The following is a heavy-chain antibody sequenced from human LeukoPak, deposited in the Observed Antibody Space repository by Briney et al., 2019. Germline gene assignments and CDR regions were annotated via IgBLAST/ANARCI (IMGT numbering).Heavy chain of an antibody. V-gene: IGHV4-4*02. CDR1: GGSISSSNW. D-gene: IGHD6-6*01. Sequence: SETLSLTFAVSGGSISSSNWWSWVRQPPGKGLEWIGEIYHSGSTNYNPSLKSRVTISVDTSKNQVSLKLSSVTAADTAVYFCARVWGVGGRPGYMDVWGKGTTVTVSS. J-gene: IGHJ6*03. CDR3: ARVWGVGGRPGYMDV. CDR2: IYHSGST.